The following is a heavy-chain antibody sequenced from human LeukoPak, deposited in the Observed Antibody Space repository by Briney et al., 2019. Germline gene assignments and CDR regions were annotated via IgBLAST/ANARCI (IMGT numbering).Heavy chain of an antibody. CDR1: GFTFDDYA. CDR2: ISGDGGST. Sequence: GGSLRLSCAASGFTFDDYAMHWVRQAPGKGLEWVSLISGDGGSTYYADSVKGRFTISRDNSKNSLYLQMNSLRTEDTASYYCAKNPQDSSGWYPWFDPWGQGTLVTVSS. D-gene: IGHD6-19*01. V-gene: IGHV3-43*02. J-gene: IGHJ5*02. CDR3: AKNPQDSSGWYPWFDP.